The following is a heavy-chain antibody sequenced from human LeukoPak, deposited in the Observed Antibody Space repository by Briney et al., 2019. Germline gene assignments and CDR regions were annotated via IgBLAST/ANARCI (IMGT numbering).Heavy chain of an antibody. CDR2: IYSGGST. CDR1: GFTVSRNY. D-gene: IGHD5-12*01. J-gene: IGHJ6*03. CDR3: ALGYYYYYYYMDV. Sequence: GGSLRLSCAASGFTVSRNYMSCVRQAPGKGLEWVSVIYSGGSTYYADSVKGRFTISRDNSKNTLYHQMNSLRAEDTAVYYCALGYYYYYYYMDVWGKGTTVTVSS. V-gene: IGHV3-53*01.